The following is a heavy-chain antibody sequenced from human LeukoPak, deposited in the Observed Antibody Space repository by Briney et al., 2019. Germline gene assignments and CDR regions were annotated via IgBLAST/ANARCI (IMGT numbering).Heavy chain of an antibody. J-gene: IGHJ4*02. CDR3: ARRIYTNSKAFDY. D-gene: IGHD2-2*02. Sequence: PGESLKISCKGSGYSFTSYWIGWVRQMPGKGLEWMGIIYPGDSETRYSPSFQGQVIISADKSISTAYLQWSSLKASDTAIYYCARRIYTNSKAFDYWGQGTLVTVSS. CDR2: IYPGDSET. V-gene: IGHV5-51*01. CDR1: GYSFTSYW.